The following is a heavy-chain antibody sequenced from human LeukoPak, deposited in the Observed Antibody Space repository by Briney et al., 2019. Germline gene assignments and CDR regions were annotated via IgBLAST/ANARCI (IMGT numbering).Heavy chain of an antibody. CDR1: GYTFTDYY. CDR2: VHPKSGGT. V-gene: IGHV1-2*02. CDR3: TRGFTSSLDY. J-gene: IGHJ4*02. Sequence: APVKVSCKASGYTFTDYYIHWVRQAPGQGLEWMGWVHPKSGGTNYAQKFKGRVTMTRDTSITTASMELSRLTADDTAVFYCTRGFTSSLDYWGQGSLVTVSS. D-gene: IGHD2-2*01.